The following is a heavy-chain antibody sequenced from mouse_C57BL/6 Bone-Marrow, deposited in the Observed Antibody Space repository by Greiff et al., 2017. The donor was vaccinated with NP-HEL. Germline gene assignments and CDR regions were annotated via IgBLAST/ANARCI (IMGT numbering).Heavy chain of an antibody. J-gene: IGHJ4*01. CDR3: ARTGVPLGDY. CDR2: IYPRSGNT. Sequence: VQLVESGAELARPGASVKLSCKASGYTFTSYGISWVKQRTGQGLEWIGEIYPRSGNTYYNEKFKGKATLTADKSSSTAYMELRSLTSEDSAVYFCARTGVPLGDYWGQGTSVTVSS. CDR1: GYTFTSYG. V-gene: IGHV1-81*01. D-gene: IGHD5-1*01.